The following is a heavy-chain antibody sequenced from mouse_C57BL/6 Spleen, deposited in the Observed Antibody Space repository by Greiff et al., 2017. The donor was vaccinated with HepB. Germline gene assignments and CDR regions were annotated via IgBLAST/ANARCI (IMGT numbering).Heavy chain of an antibody. CDR3: SRSLRLRRSYYAMDY. CDR2: IYPGDGDT. D-gene: IGHD2-2*01. Sequence: QVQLKESGPELVKPGASVKISCKASGYAFSSYWMNWVKQRPGQGLEWIGRIYPGDGDTNYNGKFTGKATLTADKSSSTAYMQLSSLTSEDSAVYVCSRSLRLRRSYYAMDYWGQGTSVTVSS. CDR1: GYAFSSYW. J-gene: IGHJ4*01. V-gene: IGHV1-82*01.